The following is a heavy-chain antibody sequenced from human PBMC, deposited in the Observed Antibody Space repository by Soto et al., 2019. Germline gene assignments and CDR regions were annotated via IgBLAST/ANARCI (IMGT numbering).Heavy chain of an antibody. J-gene: IGHJ6*03. V-gene: IGHV4-31*03. CDR1: GGSISSGGYY. D-gene: IGHD3-10*01. CDR3: ARSVRGVITRYYYYYYMDV. CDR2: IYYSGST. Sequence: SETLSLTCTVSGGSISSGGYYWSWIRQHPGKGLEWIGYIYYSGSTYYNPSLKSRVTISVDTSKNQFSLKLSSVTAADTAVYYCARSVRGVITRYYYYYYMDVWGKGTTVTVSS.